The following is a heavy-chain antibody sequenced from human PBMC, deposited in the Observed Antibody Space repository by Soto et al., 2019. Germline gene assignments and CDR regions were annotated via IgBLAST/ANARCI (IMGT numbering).Heavy chain of an antibody. CDR1: GFTVSSNY. Sequence: EVQLVESGGGLVQPGGSLRLSCAASGFTVSSNYMSWVRQAPGKGLECVSVLYSGGSTYNADSVKGRFTISRDSSKNTLYLHMNSLRAEDTAVYYCAREPRNRIAGSTTSEDYWGQGTLVTVSS. V-gene: IGHV3-66*01. CDR3: AREPRNRIAGSTTSEDY. J-gene: IGHJ4*02. CDR2: LYSGGST. D-gene: IGHD1-7*01.